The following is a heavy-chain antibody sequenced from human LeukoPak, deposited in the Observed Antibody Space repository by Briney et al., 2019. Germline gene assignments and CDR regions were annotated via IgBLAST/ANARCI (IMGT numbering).Heavy chain of an antibody. D-gene: IGHD4-23*01. J-gene: IGHJ4*02. CDR1: GGSISSGGYY. CDR3: ARNSNPKYSVTTFDY. V-gene: IGHV4-31*03. CDR2: IYYSGST. Sequence: SQTLSLTCTVSGGSISSGGYYWSWIRQHPGKGLEWIGYIYYSGSTYYNPSLKSRVTISVDTSKNQFSLKLSSVTAADTAVYYCARNSNPKYSVTTFDYWGQGTLVTVS.